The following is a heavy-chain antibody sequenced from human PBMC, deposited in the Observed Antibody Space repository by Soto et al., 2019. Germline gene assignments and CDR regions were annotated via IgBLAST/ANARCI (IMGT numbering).Heavy chain of an antibody. CDR2: VYATGTT. CDR1: GGSISKFY. Sequence: LSLTCNVSGGSISKFYWAWIRETAGNGLEWMGRVYATGTTDYNPSLRSRVAMSVDISKKTFSLRLRSVTGADSGVYYCVRDGSKSLRDWFDPWGQGILVTVSS. J-gene: IGHJ5*02. CDR3: VRDGSKSLRDWFDP. V-gene: IGHV4-4*07.